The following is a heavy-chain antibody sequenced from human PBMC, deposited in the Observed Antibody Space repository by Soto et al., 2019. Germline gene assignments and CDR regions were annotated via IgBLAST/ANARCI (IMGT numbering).Heavy chain of an antibody. CDR3: ARDLVLLNWFDP. CDR2: ISGSGGST. D-gene: IGHD3-10*01. Sequence: GGSLRLSCAASGFTFSSYAMSWVRQAPGKGLEWVSAISGSGGSTYYADSVKGRFTISRDNSKNTLYLQMNSLRAEDTAVYYCARDLVLLNWFDPWGQGTLVTVSS. CDR1: GFTFSSYA. V-gene: IGHV3-23*01. J-gene: IGHJ5*02.